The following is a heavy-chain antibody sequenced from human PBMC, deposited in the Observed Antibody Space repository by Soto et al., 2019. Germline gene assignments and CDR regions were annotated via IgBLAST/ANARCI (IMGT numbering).Heavy chain of an antibody. CDR3: AKAPPAPGAGPLGGWFDP. CDR2: ISWNSGSI. J-gene: IGHJ5*02. Sequence: GGSLRLSCAASGFTFSSYAMHWVRQAPGKGLEWVSGISWNSGSIGYADSVKGRFTISRDNAKNSLYLQMNSLRAEDTALYYCAKAPPAPGAGPLGGWFDPWGQGTLVTVSS. CDR1: GFTFSSYA. D-gene: IGHD6-19*01. V-gene: IGHV3-9*01.